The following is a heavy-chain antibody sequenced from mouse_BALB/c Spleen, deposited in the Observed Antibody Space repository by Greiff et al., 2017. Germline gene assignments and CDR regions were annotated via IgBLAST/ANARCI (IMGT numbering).Heavy chain of an antibody. Sequence: DVKLVESGGGLVKPGGSLKLSCAASGFTFSSYTMSWVRQTPEKRLEWVATISSGGGNTYYPDSVKGRFTISRDNAKNNLYLQMSSLRSEDTALYYCARGGYDLYFDYWGQGTTLTVSS. J-gene: IGHJ2*01. CDR2: ISSGGGNT. V-gene: IGHV5-9*03. D-gene: IGHD2-2*01. CDR1: GFTFSSYT. CDR3: ARGGYDLYFDY.